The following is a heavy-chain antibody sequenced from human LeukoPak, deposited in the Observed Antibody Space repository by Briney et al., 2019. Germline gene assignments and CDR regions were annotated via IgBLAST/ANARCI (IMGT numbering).Heavy chain of an antibody. V-gene: IGHV3-43D*03. CDR2: ISWDGGST. CDR1: GFTFDDYA. CDR3: AKGDRPLRYFDWLLNY. Sequence: GGSLRLSCAASGFTFDDYAMHWVRQAPRKGLEWVSLISWDGGSTYYADSVKGRFTISRDNSKNSLYLQMNSLRAEDTALCYCAKGDRPLRYFDWLLNYWGQGTLVTVSS. J-gene: IGHJ4*02. D-gene: IGHD3-9*01.